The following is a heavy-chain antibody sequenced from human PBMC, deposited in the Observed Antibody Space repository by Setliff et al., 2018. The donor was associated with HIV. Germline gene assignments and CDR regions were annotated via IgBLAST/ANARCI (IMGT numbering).Heavy chain of an antibody. Sequence: PSETLSLTCSVSGGSISSSTYYWGWIRQPPGKGLEWIGDIFYTGNAYHNPSLKSRVAISVDTSENQSSLKLNSVTAADTAVYYCARRGRDGVLIVFATGFDPWGQGTLVTVSS. D-gene: IGHD2-8*01. J-gene: IGHJ5*02. CDR2: IFYTGNA. CDR3: ARRGRDGVLIVFATGFDP. V-gene: IGHV4-39*01. CDR1: GGSISSSTYY.